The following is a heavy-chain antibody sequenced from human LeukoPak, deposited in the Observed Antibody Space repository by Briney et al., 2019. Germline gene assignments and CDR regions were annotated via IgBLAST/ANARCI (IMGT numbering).Heavy chain of an antibody. CDR3: ARDADYYGSGSYQGYFDY. J-gene: IGHJ4*02. Sequence: SETLSLTCKVSGGSISSYYWSWIRQPAGKGLEWIGRTYISGSTNYNPSLKSRVTMSIDTSKNQFSLKLSSVTAADTAVYYCARDADYYGSGSYQGYFDYWGQGTLVTVSS. D-gene: IGHD3-10*01. V-gene: IGHV4-4*07. CDR2: TYISGST. CDR1: GGSISSYY.